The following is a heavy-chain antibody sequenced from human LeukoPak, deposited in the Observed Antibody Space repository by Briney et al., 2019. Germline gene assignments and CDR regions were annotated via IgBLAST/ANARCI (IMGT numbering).Heavy chain of an antibody. CDR3: ARDRDYYYGMDV. J-gene: IGHJ6*02. CDR2: IYSGGST. CDR1: GFTVSSNY. V-gene: IGHV3-53*01. D-gene: IGHD3-10*01. Sequence: GGSLRLSCAASGFTVSSNYMSWVRQAPGKGLDWVSVIYSGGSTYYADSVKGRFTISRDNSKNTLYLQMNSLRAEDTAVYYCARDRDYYYGMDVWGQGTTVTVSS.